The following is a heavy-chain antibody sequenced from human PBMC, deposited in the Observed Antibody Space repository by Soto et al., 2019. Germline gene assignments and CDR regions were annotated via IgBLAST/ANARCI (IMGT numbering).Heavy chain of an antibody. V-gene: IGHV3-30-3*01. CDR3: AREHSSGGFGSFEI. CDR2: IEDDVSNK. Sequence: GGSLILSCAVSCFTFSSYPTQMIRQAQGKGLEWVAVIEDDVSNKYYADTVKGRFTISRDNSKNTLYLQMNSLRAEDTAVYYCAREHSSGGFGSFEIWGQGTMVTVSS. J-gene: IGHJ3*02. CDR1: CFTFSSYP. D-gene: IGHD6-19*01.